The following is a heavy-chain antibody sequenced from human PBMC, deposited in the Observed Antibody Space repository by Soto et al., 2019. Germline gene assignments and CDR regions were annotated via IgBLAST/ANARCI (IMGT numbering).Heavy chain of an antibody. CDR2: IYYSGSI. V-gene: IGHV4-31*03. D-gene: IGHD1-26*01. CDR1: EGNLMSEGDC. J-gene: IGHJ4*02. Sequence: TYSVSEGNLMSEGDCRSRKKQLPGKGLEWIGYIYYSGSIFYTPFLKSRASISAHSSKRQFSLQLSSVTAADTAVYYCARSRLWEQHFDSWGQGTLVLGSS. CDR3: ARSRLWEQHFDS.